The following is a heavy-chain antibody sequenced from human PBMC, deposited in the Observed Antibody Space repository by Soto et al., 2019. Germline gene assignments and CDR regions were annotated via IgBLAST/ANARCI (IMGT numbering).Heavy chain of an antibody. CDR2: IHYSGST. V-gene: IGHV4-39*01. J-gene: IGHJ6*03. CDR1: GGSISSSSYY. Sequence: QLQLQESGPGLVKPSETLSLTCTVSGGSISSSSYYWGWIRQPPGKGLEWIGSIHYSGSTYYNPSLKSRVTISVDTSKNQFSLKLSSVTAADTAVYYCARQRQYYYYMDVWGKGTTVTVSS. CDR3: ARQRQYYYYMDV.